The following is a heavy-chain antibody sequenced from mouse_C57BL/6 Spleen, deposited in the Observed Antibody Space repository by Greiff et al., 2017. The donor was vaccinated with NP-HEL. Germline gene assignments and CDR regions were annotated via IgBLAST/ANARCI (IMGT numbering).Heavy chain of an antibody. Sequence: EVQLVESGPELVKPGASVKIPCKASGYTFTDYHMDWVKQSHGKSLEWIGDINPNNGGTIYNQKFKGKATLTVDKSSSTAYMELRSLTSEDTAVYYCARRDFAYWGQGTLVTVSA. CDR1: GYTFTDYH. J-gene: IGHJ3*01. V-gene: IGHV1-18*01. CDR2: INPNNGGT. CDR3: ARRDFAY.